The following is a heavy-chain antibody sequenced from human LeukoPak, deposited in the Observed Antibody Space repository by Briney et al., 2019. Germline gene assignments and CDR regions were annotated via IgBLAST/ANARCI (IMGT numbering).Heavy chain of an antibody. CDR3: ARDCRPHCASSSYYHMDV. CDR2: ISYDGSNK. J-gene: IGHJ6*02. V-gene: IGHV3-30-3*01. D-gene: IGHD2-21*02. Sequence: RGSLRLSCAASGFTFSSYAMNWVRQAPGKGLEWVAFISYDGSNKYYADSVKGRFTISRDNSKNTLYLQMNSLRAEDTAVYYCARDCRPHCASSSYYHMDVWGQGTTVTVSS. CDR1: GFTFSSYA.